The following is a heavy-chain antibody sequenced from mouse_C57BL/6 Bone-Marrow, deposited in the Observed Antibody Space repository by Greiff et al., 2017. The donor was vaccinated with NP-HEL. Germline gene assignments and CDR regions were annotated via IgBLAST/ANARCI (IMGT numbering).Heavy chain of an antibody. J-gene: IGHJ1*03. D-gene: IGHD2-3*01. Sequence: VQLQQSGPGLVKPSQSLSLTCSVTGYSITSGYYWNWIRQFPGNKLEWMGYISYDGSNNYNPSLKNRISITRDTSKNQFFLKLNSVTTEDTATYYCARDDGYYEGWYFDVWGTGTTVTVSS. V-gene: IGHV3-6*01. CDR3: ARDDGYYEGWYFDV. CDR1: GYSITSGYY. CDR2: ISYDGSN.